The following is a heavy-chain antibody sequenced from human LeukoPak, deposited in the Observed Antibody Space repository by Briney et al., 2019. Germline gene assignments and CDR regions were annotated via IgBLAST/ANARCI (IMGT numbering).Heavy chain of an antibody. CDR1: GGSISSSSYY. CDR2: IYYSGST. D-gene: IGHD4-11*01. V-gene: IGHV4-39*07. J-gene: IGHJ4*02. Sequence: ASETLSLTCTVSGGSISSSSYYWGWIRQPPGKGLEWIGSIYYSGSTYYNPSLKSRVTISVDTSKNQFSLKLSSVTAADTAVYYCAREFVSYTSYYFDYWGQGTLVTVSS. CDR3: AREFVSYTSYYFDY.